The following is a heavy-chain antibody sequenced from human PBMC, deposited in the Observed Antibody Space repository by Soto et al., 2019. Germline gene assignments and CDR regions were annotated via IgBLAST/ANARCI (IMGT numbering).Heavy chain of an antibody. D-gene: IGHD4-4*01. CDR3: ARGFRASNYVAY. J-gene: IGHJ4*02. V-gene: IGHV4-31*03. CDR2: IYYSGST. Sequence: QVQLQESGPGLVKPSQTLSLTCTVSGGSISSGGYYWSWIRQHPGKGLEWIGYIYYSGSTYYNPSLKSRVTISVDPSKNQFSLKLSSVTAADTAVYYCARGFRASNYVAYWGQGTLVTVSS. CDR1: GGSISSGGYY.